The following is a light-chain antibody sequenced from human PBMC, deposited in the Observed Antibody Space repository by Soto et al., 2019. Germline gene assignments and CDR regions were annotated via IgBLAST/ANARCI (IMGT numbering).Light chain of an antibody. Sequence: QSVLTQPASVSWSPGQSITISCTGTSSDVGGYNYVSWYQQHPGKAPKLMIYDVRNRPSGVSNRFSGSKSVNTASLTISGLQAEDEADYYCSSYTTISTYVFGTGTKVTV. CDR1: SSDVGGYNY. CDR3: SSYTTISTYV. V-gene: IGLV2-14*01. J-gene: IGLJ1*01. CDR2: DVR.